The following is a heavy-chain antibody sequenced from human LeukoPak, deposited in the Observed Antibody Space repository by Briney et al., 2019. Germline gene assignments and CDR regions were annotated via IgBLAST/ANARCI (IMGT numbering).Heavy chain of an antibody. CDR3: ARGVTRHFDY. J-gene: IGHJ4*02. D-gene: IGHD3-16*02. CDR2: IYHSGST. V-gene: IGHV4-30-2*01. Sequence: SSETLSLTCAVSGGSIGSGGYSWSWIRQPPGKGLEWIGYIYHSGSTYYNPSLKSRVTISVDRSKNQFSLKLSSVTAADTAVYYCARGVTRHFDYWGQGTLVTVSS. CDR1: GGSIGSGGYS.